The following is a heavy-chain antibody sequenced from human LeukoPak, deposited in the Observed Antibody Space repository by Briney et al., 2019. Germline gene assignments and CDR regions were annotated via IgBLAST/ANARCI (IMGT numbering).Heavy chain of an antibody. CDR2: INHSGST. V-gene: IGHV4-34*01. J-gene: IGHJ6*03. Sequence: SETLSLTCAVYGGSFSGYYWSWIRQPPGKGLEWIGEINHSGSTNYNPSLKSRVTISVDTSKNQFSLKLSSVTAADTAVYYCLGYSSSWYYYYMDVWGKGTTVTVSS. CDR3: LGYSSSWYYYYMDV. CDR1: GGSFSGYY. D-gene: IGHD6-13*01.